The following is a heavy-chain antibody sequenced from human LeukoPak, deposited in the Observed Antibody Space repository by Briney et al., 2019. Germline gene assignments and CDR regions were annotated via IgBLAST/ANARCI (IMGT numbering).Heavy chain of an antibody. CDR3: VRGPYGSGISNWFDP. D-gene: IGHD3-10*01. J-gene: IGHJ5*02. CDR1: GGSISSSNW. V-gene: IGHV4-4*02. Sequence: SETLSLTCAVSGGSISSSNWWGWVRQPPGKGLEWIGEIYHSGSTNYNPSLKSRVTISVDKSKNQFSLKLSSVTAADTAVYYCVRGPYGSGISNWFDPWGQGTLVIVSS. CDR2: IYHSGST.